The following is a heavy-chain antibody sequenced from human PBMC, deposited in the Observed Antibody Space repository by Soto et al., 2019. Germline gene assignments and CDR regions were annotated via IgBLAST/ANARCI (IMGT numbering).Heavy chain of an antibody. CDR3: AVDHCGGDCYSGY. CDR2: IIPIFGTA. V-gene: IGHV1-69*06. CDR1: GGTFSSYA. Sequence: SVKVSCKASGGTFSSYAISWVRQAPGQGLEWMGGIIPIFGTANYAQRFQGRVTITADKSTSTAYMELSSLRSEDTAVYYCAVDHCGGDCYSGYWGQGTLVTVSS. J-gene: IGHJ4*02. D-gene: IGHD2-21*02.